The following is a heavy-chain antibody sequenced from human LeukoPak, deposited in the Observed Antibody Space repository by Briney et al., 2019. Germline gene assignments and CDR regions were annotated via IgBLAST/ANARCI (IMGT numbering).Heavy chain of an antibody. Sequence: ASVKVSCKASGYTFTSYGISWVRQAPGQGLEWMGWISAYNGNTNYAQKLQDRVTMTTDTSTSTAYMDLRSLRSDDTAVYYCARVWQQLVQFDYWGQGTLVTVSS. V-gene: IGHV1-18*01. CDR3: ARVWQQLVQFDY. J-gene: IGHJ4*02. CDR2: ISAYNGNT. D-gene: IGHD6-13*01. CDR1: GYTFTSYG.